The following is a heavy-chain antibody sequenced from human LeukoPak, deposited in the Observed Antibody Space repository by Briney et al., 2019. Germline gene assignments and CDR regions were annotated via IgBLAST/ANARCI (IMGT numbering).Heavy chain of an antibody. Sequence: PGGSLRLSCAASGFAFSSYSMNWVRQAPGKGLEWVSSISSSSSYINYADSVKGRFTISRDNAKNSLYLQMNSLRAEDTAVYYCARATDGDYVPYWGQGTLVTVSS. CDR3: ARATDGDYVPY. CDR1: GFAFSSYS. CDR2: ISSSSSYI. V-gene: IGHV3-21*01. D-gene: IGHD4-17*01. J-gene: IGHJ4*02.